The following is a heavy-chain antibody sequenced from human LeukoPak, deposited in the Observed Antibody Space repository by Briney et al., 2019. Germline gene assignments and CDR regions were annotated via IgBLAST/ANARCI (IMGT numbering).Heavy chain of an antibody. Sequence: ASVKVSCKASGYTFTGYYMHWVRQAPGQGLEWMGWINPNSGGTNYAQKFQGRVTMTRDTSISTAYMELSSLRSEDTAVYYCATLYYDGGSYTNWGQGTPVTVSS. V-gene: IGHV1-2*02. CDR3: ATLYYDGGSYTN. CDR1: GYTFTGYY. CDR2: INPNSGGT. D-gene: IGHD3-3*01. J-gene: IGHJ4*02.